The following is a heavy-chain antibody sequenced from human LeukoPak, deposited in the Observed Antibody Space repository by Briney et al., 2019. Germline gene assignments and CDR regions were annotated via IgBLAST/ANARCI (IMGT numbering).Heavy chain of an antibody. CDR3: AKDLRTGGSYLFDY. J-gene: IGHJ4*02. V-gene: IGHV3-30*18. CDR1: GFTFSSYG. CDR2: ISYDGSNK. D-gene: IGHD1-26*01. Sequence: GGSLRLSCAASGFTFSSYGMHWVRQAPGKGLEWVAVISYDGSNKYYADSVKGRFTISRDNSKNTLYLQMNSLRAEDTAEYYCAKDLRTGGSYLFDYWGQGTLVTVSS.